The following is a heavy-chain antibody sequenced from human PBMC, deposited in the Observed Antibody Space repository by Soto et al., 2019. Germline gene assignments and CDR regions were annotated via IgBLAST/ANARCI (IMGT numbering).Heavy chain of an antibody. CDR3: ARKSSSSSDYYYGMDV. J-gene: IGHJ6*02. Sequence: GESLKISCKGSGYSFTNYWIGWVRQMPGKGLEWMGIIYPGDSDTRYSPSFQGQVTITADKSISTAYLQWSSLKASDTAMYYCARKSSSSSDYYYGMDVWGQGTTVTVSS. V-gene: IGHV5-51*01. CDR2: IYPGDSDT. D-gene: IGHD6-6*01. CDR1: GYSFTNYW.